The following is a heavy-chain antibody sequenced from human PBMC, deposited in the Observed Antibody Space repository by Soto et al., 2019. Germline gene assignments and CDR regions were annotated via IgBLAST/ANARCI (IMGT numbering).Heavy chain of an antibody. V-gene: IGHV2-26*01. CDR2: IFSNDEK. CDR3: ARIRYSSSWPPYFDY. D-gene: IGHD6-13*01. Sequence: SGPTLVNPTETLTLTCTVSGFSLSNARMGVSWIRQPPGKALEWLAHIFSNDEKSYSTSLKSRLTISKDTSKSQVVLTMTNMDPVDTATYYCARIRYSSSWPPYFDYWGQGTVVTVSS. CDR1: GFSLSNARMG. J-gene: IGHJ4*02.